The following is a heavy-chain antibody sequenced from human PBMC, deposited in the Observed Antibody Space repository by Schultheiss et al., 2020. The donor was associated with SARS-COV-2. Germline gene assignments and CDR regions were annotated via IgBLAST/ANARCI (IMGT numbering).Heavy chain of an antibody. CDR2: IYYSGST. CDR3: ARGAYNDFWSGYFHWFDP. CDR1: GGSISSYY. V-gene: IGHV4-59*01. Sequence: SETLSLTCTVSGGSISSYYWSWIRQPPGKGLEWIGYIYYSGSTNYNPSLRSRVTISVDTSKNQFSLKLNSVTAADTAVYYCARGAYNDFWSGYFHWFDPWGQGSLVTVSS. J-gene: IGHJ5*02. D-gene: IGHD3-3*01.